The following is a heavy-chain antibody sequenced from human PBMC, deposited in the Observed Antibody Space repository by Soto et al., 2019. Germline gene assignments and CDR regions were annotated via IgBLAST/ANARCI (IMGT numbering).Heavy chain of an antibody. Sequence: QITLKESGPTLVKPTQTLTLTCTFSGFSLSNSGVGVGWIRQPPGKALEWLALIYWDDDKRYSPSLKSRLTIPKDTSKNQVVLTMTNMDPVDTATYYCAHSLILQYYDSSGYYSPMYWYFDLWGRGTLVTVSS. D-gene: IGHD3-22*01. J-gene: IGHJ2*01. CDR2: IYWDDDK. V-gene: IGHV2-5*02. CDR3: AHSLILQYYDSSGYYSPMYWYFDL. CDR1: GFSLSNSGVG.